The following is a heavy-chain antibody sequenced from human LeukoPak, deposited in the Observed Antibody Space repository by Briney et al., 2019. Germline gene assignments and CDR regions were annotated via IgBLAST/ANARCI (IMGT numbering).Heavy chain of an antibody. CDR1: GGSISSSSYY. V-gene: IGHV4-39*07. CDR3: AGLARIRRASYDY. D-gene: IGHD5-18*01. CDR2: IYHSGST. Sequence: PSETLSLTCTVSGGSISSSSYYWGWIRQPPGKGLEWIGYIYHSGSTYYNPSLKSRVTISVDRSKNQFSLKLRSVTAADTAVYYCAGLARIRRASYDYWGQGTLVTVSS. J-gene: IGHJ4*02.